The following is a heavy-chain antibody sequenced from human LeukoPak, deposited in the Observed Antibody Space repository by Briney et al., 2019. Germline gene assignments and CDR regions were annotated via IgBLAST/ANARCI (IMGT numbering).Heavy chain of an antibody. CDR1: GGSFSGYY. CDR2: INHSGST. Sequence: SETLSLTCAVYGGSFSGYYWSWIRQPPGKGLEWIGGINHSGSTNYNPSLKSRVTISVDTSKNQFSLKLSSVTAADTAVYYCARGDSSSWLFDYWGQGTLVTVSS. D-gene: IGHD6-13*01. V-gene: IGHV4-34*01. J-gene: IGHJ4*02. CDR3: ARGDSSSWLFDY.